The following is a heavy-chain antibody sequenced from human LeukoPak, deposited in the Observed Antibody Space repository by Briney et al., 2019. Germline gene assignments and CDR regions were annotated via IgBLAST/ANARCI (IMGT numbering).Heavy chain of an antibody. V-gene: IGHV5-51*01. Sequence: GESLKISCRGSGYSFTSYWIGWVRQMPGKGLEWMGIIYPGDSDTRYSPSFQGQVTISADKSITTAYLQWSSLKASDTAMYYCARHLAARSSDAFDTWGQGTLVTVSS. CDR1: GYSFTSYW. CDR2: IYPGDSDT. J-gene: IGHJ3*02. D-gene: IGHD6-13*01. CDR3: ARHLAARSSDAFDT.